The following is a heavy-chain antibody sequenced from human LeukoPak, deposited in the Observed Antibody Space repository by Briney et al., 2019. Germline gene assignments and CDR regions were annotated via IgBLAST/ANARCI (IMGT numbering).Heavy chain of an antibody. CDR1: GFTFSSYG. V-gene: IGHV3-30*18. J-gene: IGHJ4*02. D-gene: IGHD2-15*01. Sequence: GGSLRLSCAASGFTFSSYGVHWVRQAPGKGLEWVAVISYDGSNKYYADSVKGRFTISRDNSKNTLYLQMNSLRAEDTAVYYCAKDDPYCSGGSCYSSGFDYWGQGTLVTVSS. CDR3: AKDDPYCSGGSCYSSGFDY. CDR2: ISYDGSNK.